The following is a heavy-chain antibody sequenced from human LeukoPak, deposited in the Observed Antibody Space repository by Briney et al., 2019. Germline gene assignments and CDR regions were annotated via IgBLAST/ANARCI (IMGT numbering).Heavy chain of an antibody. J-gene: IGHJ5*02. CDR2: ISAYSGHT. CDR3: ARDNHSGSWSWFDP. CDR1: GYTFTNYG. V-gene: IGHV1-18*01. D-gene: IGHD6-13*01. Sequence: ASVNVSCKASGYTFTNYGISWVRQAPGQGPEWIGWISAYSGHTNYAQKLQGRVTMTTDTSTSTAYMELRSLRSDDTAVYYCARDNHSGSWSWFDPWGQGTLVSVSA.